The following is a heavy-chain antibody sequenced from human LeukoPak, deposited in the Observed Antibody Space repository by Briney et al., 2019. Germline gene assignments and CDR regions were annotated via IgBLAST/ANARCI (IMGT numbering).Heavy chain of an antibody. V-gene: IGHV1-18*01. J-gene: IGHJ4*02. CDR3: ARKRGAWYSGPIDY. CDR1: GYTFTSYG. CDR2: ISAYNGNT. Sequence: ASVKVSCKASGYTFTSYGISWVRQAPGQGLEWMGWISAYNGNTNYAQKLQGRVTMTTDTSTSTAYMELRSLRSDDTAVYYCARKRGAWYSGPIDYWGQGTLVTVSS. D-gene: IGHD1-26*01.